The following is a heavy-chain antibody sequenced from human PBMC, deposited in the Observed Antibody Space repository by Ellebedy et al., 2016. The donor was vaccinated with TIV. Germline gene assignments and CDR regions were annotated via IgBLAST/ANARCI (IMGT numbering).Heavy chain of an antibody. V-gene: IGHV3-7*01. CDR1: GFSFSSYW. D-gene: IGHD4-17*01. Sequence: GESLKISCAASGFSFSSYWMSWVRQAPGKGLEWVANIRVDGNEKYYVDSVKGRFTISRGNAKNSLYLQMNSLRAEDTALYYCATDGSYGDYLSPAHAFVFWGQGTMVTVSS. J-gene: IGHJ3*01. CDR2: IRVDGNEK. CDR3: ATDGSYGDYLSPAHAFVF.